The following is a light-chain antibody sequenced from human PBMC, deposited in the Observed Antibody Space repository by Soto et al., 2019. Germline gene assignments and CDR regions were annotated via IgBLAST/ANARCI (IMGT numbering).Light chain of an antibody. CDR3: CSYAGTGTFL. J-gene: IGLJ3*02. CDR1: SSDVGNYNF. V-gene: IGLV2-23*03. CDR2: EGG. Sequence: QSVLTQPASVSGSPGQSITISCTGTSSDVGNYNFVSWYQHHPGKAPKLMIYEGGKRPSGVSSRFSGSKSGNTASLTISGLQAEDEADYYCCSYAGTGTFLFGGGTQLTVL.